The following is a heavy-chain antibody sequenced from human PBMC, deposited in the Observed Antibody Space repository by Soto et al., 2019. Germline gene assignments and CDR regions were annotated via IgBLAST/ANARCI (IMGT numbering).Heavy chain of an antibody. CDR1: GYTFTGYY. V-gene: IGHV1-2*04. CDR2: INPNSGGT. CDR3: ARENGSGSYYLDY. D-gene: IGHD3-10*01. J-gene: IGHJ4*02. Sequence: ASVKVSCKASGYTFTGYYMHWVRQAPGQGLEWMGWINPNSGGTNYAQKFQGWVTMTRDTSISTAYMELSRLRSDDTAVYDCARENGSGSYYLDYLGQGTLVTVSS.